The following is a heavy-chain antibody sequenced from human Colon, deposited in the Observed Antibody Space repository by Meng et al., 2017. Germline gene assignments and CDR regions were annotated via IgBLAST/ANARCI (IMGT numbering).Heavy chain of an antibody. CDR1: GFSVSSDF. Sequence: EVQLGEVGGGLVQPGGSLRLSCAVSGFSVSSDFMIWVRQAPGKGLEWVSMIHSSAGTFFADSVKGRFTVSTDNSKNTLYLQMNSLRIEDTAVYHCANRFVWGLGTLVTVSS. D-gene: IGHD3-3*01. J-gene: IGHJ4*02. CDR2: IHSSAGT. V-gene: IGHV3-66*02. CDR3: ANRFV.